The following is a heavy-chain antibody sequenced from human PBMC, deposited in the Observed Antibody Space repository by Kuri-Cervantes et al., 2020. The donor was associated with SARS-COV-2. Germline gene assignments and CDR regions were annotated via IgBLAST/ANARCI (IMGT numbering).Heavy chain of an antibody. CDR2: ISSSDEK. CDR1: GFSLTNVKMG. J-gene: IGHJ4*02. CDR3: ARISSNFYYYFDY. D-gene: IGHD6-19*01. Sequence: SGPTLVKPTETLTLTCTVSGFSLTNVKMGVSWIRQPPGKALEWLADISSSDEKSYSPPLKNRLTIFADTSKSQVVLTMTNMDIVDSATYYCARISSNFYYYFDYWGQGTLVTVSS. V-gene: IGHV2-26*01.